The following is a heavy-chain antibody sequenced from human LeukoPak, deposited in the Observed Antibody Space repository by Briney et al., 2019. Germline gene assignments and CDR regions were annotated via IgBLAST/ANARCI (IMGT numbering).Heavy chain of an antibody. D-gene: IGHD3-16*02. J-gene: IGHJ4*02. Sequence: GGSLRLSCAASGFTFSSYGMHWVRQAPGKGLEWVAFIRYDGSNKYYADSVKGRFTISRDNSKNTLYLQMNSLRAEDTAVYYCAKGLQGRLGVLSVDYWGQGTLVTVSS. CDR1: GFTFSSYG. CDR2: IRYDGSNK. V-gene: IGHV3-30*02. CDR3: AKGLQGRLGVLSVDY.